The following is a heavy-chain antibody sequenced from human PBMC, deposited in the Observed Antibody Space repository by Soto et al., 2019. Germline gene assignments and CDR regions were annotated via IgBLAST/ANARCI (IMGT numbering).Heavy chain of an antibody. J-gene: IGHJ6*02. Sequence: ESGGGLVQPGGSLRLSCAASGFTFSSYAMSWVRQAPGKGLEWVSAISGSGGSTYYADSVKGRFTIARDNSKNTLYLQMNSLRAEDTAVYYCAKYGRWLVHFYYYGMDVLGQGTTVTVSS. CDR3: AKYGRWLVHFYYYGMDV. CDR1: GFTFSSYA. D-gene: IGHD6-19*01. CDR2: ISGSGGST. V-gene: IGHV3-23*01.